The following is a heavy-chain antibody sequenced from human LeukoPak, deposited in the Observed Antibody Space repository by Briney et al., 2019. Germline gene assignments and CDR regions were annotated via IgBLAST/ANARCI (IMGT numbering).Heavy chain of an antibody. Sequence: SETLSLTCTVSGYSISSNYYWAWIRPPPGKGLEWIGNMFHSGTTAYNPSLKSRVTISKDTSKNQFSLNLRFVTAADTAVYFCARVVGATQLDYWGQGILGTVSS. CDR2: MFHSGTT. J-gene: IGHJ4*02. CDR1: GYSISSNYY. CDR3: ARVVGATQLDY. D-gene: IGHD1-26*01. V-gene: IGHV4-38-2*02.